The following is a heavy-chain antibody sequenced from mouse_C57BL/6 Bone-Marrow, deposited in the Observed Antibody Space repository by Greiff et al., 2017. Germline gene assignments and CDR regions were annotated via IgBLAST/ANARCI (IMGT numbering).Heavy chain of an antibody. Sequence: EVKLMESGPELVKPGASVKISCKASGYSFTDYNMNWVKQSNGKSLEWIGVINPNYGTTSYNQKFKGKATLTVDQSSSTAYMQLNSLTSEDSAVYYCAGTTVGYYAMDYWGQGTSVTVSS. J-gene: IGHJ4*01. CDR2: INPNYGTT. CDR1: GYSFTDYN. V-gene: IGHV1-39*01. CDR3: AGTTVGYYAMDY. D-gene: IGHD1-1*01.